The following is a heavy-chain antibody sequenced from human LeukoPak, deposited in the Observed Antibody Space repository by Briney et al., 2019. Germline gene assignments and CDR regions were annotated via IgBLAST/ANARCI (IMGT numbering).Heavy chain of an antibody. V-gene: IGHV1-46*01. CDR1: GYTFTSYY. D-gene: IGHD3-9*01. CDR3: ASEPMGGRDILTGYYTPPFGY. Sequence: RASVKVSCKASGYTFTSYYMHWVRQAPGQGLEWMGIINPSGGSTSYAQKFQGRVTMTRDTSTSTVYMELSSLRSEDTAVYYCASEPMGGRDILTGYYTPPFGYWGQGTLVTVSS. CDR2: INPSGGST. J-gene: IGHJ4*02.